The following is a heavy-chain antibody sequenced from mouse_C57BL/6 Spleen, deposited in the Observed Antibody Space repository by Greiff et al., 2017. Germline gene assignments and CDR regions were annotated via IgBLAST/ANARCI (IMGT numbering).Heavy chain of an antibody. Sequence: QVTLKESGPGILQPSQTLSLTCSFSGFSLSTFGMGVSWLRQPSGKDLEWLAHIYWDDDKHYNPSLKSLPRISKDTSNTQVFLKIRTVDTVDTATYYCARRARGYDWDWYFDVGGTGTTVTVSS. J-gene: IGHJ1*03. CDR2: IYWDDDK. D-gene: IGHD2-2*01. CDR3: ARRARGYDWDWYFDV. CDR1: GFSLSTFGMG. V-gene: IGHV8-6*01.